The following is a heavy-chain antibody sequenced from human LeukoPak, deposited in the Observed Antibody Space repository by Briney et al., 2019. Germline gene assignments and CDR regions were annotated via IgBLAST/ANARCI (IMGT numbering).Heavy chain of an antibody. CDR3: ARGEKRITMIVVVPHGDWFDP. J-gene: IGHJ5*02. D-gene: IGHD3-22*01. CDR1: GYTFSSYY. CDR2: INPNSGGT. V-gene: IGHV1-2*02. Sequence: GASVKVSCKASGYTFSSYYMHWVRQSPGQGLEWMGWINPNSGGTNYAQKFQGRVTMTRDTSISTAYMELSRLRSDDTAVYYCARGEKRITMIVVVPHGDWFDPWGQGTLVTVSS.